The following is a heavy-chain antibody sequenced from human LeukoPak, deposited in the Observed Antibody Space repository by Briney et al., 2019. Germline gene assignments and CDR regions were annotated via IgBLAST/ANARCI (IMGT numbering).Heavy chain of an antibody. J-gene: IGHJ4*02. Sequence: SETLSLTCTVSGGSISSDYWSWIRQPPGKGLEWTGYIYYSGSTNYNYSLKSRLTISVDTSKNQFSLKLNSVTAADTAVYYCARVRYCSTNRCYDREFDNWGQGTLVTVSS. CDR3: ARVRYCSTNRCYDREFDN. CDR1: GGSISSDY. D-gene: IGHD2-2*01. CDR2: IYYSGST. V-gene: IGHV4-59*01.